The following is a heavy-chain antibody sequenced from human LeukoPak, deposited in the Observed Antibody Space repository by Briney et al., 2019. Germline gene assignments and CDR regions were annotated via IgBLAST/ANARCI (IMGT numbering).Heavy chain of an antibody. J-gene: IGHJ4*02. V-gene: IGHV3-11*06. D-gene: IGHD3-3*01. CDR3: ARDERGPLRFLEWAKEYFDY. Sequence: DSVKGRVTISRDNAKNSLYLQMNSLRAEDTAVYYCARDERGPLRFLEWAKEYFDYWGQGTLVTVSS.